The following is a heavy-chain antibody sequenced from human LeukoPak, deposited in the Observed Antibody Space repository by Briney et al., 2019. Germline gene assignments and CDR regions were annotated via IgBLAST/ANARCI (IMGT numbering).Heavy chain of an antibody. V-gene: IGHV3-7*01. Sequence: GGSLRLSCGVSGFTFSSYWMTWVRLAPGNGLEWVANIKEDGGEQYSVDSVKGRFTISRDNAKNSLYLQMNSLRAEDTAVYYCARDPYYHDNSFGAFDVWGQGTMVTVSS. J-gene: IGHJ3*01. CDR3: ARDPYYHDNSFGAFDV. CDR2: IKEDGGEQ. D-gene: IGHD3-22*01. CDR1: GFTFSSYW.